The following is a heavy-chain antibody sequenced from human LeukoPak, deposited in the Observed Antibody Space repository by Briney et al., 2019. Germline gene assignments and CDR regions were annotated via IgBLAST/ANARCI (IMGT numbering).Heavy chain of an antibody. V-gene: IGHV3-7*03. CDR1: VFMFSSNW. CDR2: IKEDGTET. Sequence: GGSLRLSCAASVFMFSSNWMRWVRLARGKGQEWVANIKEDGTETYYVDSVKGRFTISRDNAKNSLYLQMNSLRVEDTAVYYCAKEGRSLQTYWGQGTLVTVSS. J-gene: IGHJ4*02. D-gene: IGHD5-24*01. CDR3: AKEGRSLQTY.